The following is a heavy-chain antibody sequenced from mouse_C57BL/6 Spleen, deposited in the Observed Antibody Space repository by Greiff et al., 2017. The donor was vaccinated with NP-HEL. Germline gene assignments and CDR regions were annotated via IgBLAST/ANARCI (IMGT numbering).Heavy chain of an antibody. Sequence: EVQLVESGGGLVKPGGSLKLSCAASGFTFSSYAMSWVRQTPEKRLEWVATISDGGSYTYYPDNVKGRFTISRDNAKNNLYLQMSHLKSEDTAMYYCARGEDYDNYWGQGTTLTVSS. CDR3: ARGEDYDNY. V-gene: IGHV5-4*01. J-gene: IGHJ2*01. D-gene: IGHD2-4*01. CDR2: ISDGGSYT. CDR1: GFTFSSYA.